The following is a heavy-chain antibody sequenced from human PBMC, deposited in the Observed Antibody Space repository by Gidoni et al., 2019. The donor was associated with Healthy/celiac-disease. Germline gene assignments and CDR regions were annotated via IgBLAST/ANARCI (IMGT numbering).Heavy chain of an antibody. Sequence: FSSYAMHWVRQAPGKGLEWVAAIWYDVSNKYYADSVKGRFTISRDNSKNTLYLQMNSLRAEDTALYRCARGPYCSGGRCDSGTLDYWGQGTLVTVSS. CDR2: IWYDVSNK. V-gene: IGHV3-33*01. D-gene: IGHD2-15*01. CDR1: FSSYA. CDR3: ARGPYCSGGRCDSGTLDY. J-gene: IGHJ4*02.